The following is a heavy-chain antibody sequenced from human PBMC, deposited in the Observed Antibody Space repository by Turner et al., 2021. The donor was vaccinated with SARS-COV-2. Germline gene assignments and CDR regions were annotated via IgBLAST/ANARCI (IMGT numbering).Heavy chain of an antibody. Sequence: QVQMVQSGAEVKKPGSSVKLSCKASGGLFSSYAISWVRQAPGQGLECMVGIIPIFGTANFAQNFQGRVTITADKSSSTSYMELSSLRSEDTAVYYCARVGSYDSSGYYYDYWGQGTLFTVSS. CDR1: GGLFSSYA. J-gene: IGHJ4*02. V-gene: IGHV1-69*06. D-gene: IGHD3-22*01. CDR2: IIPIFGTA. CDR3: ARVGSYDSSGYYYDY.